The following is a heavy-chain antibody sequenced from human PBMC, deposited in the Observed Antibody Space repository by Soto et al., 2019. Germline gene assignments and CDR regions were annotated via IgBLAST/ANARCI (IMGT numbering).Heavy chain of an antibody. J-gene: IGHJ5*02. V-gene: IGHV4-61*01. Sequence: SETLSLTCTVSGGSVSSSSYYWIWIRQPPGKGLEWIGYIYYTGSTNYNSSLKSRVTISLDTSKNQFSLKLSSVTAADTAVYYCARTAYCSGGSCYFGWFDPWGQGTLVTVSS. CDR3: ARTAYCSGGSCYFGWFDP. CDR2: IYYTGST. CDR1: GGSVSSSSYY. D-gene: IGHD2-15*01.